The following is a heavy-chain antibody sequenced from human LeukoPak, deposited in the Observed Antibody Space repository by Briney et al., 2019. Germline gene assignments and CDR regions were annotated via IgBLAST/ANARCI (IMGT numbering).Heavy chain of an antibody. CDR1: GFIFDNYA. V-gene: IGHV3-43*02. CDR2: ISGDGGST. CDR3: AGESETSGWYDY. Sequence: GGSLRLSCAAPGFIFDNYAIHWVRQAPGKGLEWVSLISGDGGSTFYADSVRGRFTISRDNARKSLSLQMSSLRSEDTALYYCAGESETSGWYDYWGQGTLVTVSS. J-gene: IGHJ4*02. D-gene: IGHD6-19*01.